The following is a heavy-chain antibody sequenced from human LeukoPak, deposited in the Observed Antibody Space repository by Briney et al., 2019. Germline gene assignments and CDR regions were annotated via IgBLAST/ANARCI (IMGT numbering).Heavy chain of an antibody. D-gene: IGHD1-26*01. CDR2: VGRDGSEK. Sequence: PGGSLRLSCAASGFTFSDYWMTCVRQVPGKGLEWVANVGRDGSEKNYVDSVEGRFTISRDNAKKSLDLEMNSLRVEDTALYYCAKVGTWELQRVFENWGQGTLVTVSS. CDR1: GFTFSDYW. CDR3: AKVGTWELQRVFEN. J-gene: IGHJ4*02. V-gene: IGHV3-7*01.